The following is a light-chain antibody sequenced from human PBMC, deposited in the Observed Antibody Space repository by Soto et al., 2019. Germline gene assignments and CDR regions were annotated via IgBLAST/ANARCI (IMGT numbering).Light chain of an antibody. J-gene: IGKJ1*01. Sequence: AIQMTQSPSSLSASVGDRVTITCRASQDIRNDLAWYQQKPGQAPHLLIFAAFNLQSGVPSRFSGGGSGTHFTLTICSLQLDDFATYYCLQYYNFSWTFGQGTKVDIK. CDR2: AAF. CDR3: LQYYNFSWT. CDR1: QDIRND. V-gene: IGKV1-6*01.